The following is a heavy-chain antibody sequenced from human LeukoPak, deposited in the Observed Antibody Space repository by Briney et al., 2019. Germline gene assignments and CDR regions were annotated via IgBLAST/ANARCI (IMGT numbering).Heavy chain of an antibody. J-gene: IGHJ5*02. Sequence: ASVKVSCKASGYTFTSFVMNWVRQAPGQGLEWMGWINTNTGNPTYAQGFTGRFVFSLDTSVNTAYLQISSLKAEDTAVYYCARQAPYYYDSRRENWFDPWGQGTLVTVSS. D-gene: IGHD3-22*01. CDR2: INTNTGNP. V-gene: IGHV7-4-1*02. CDR1: GYTFTSFV. CDR3: ARQAPYYYDSRRENWFDP.